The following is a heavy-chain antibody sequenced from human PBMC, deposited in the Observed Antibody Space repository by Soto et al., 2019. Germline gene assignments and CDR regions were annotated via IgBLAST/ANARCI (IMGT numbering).Heavy chain of an antibody. D-gene: IGHD2-21*02. J-gene: IGHJ4*02. V-gene: IGHV1-3*01. Sequence: AVPVKVDWKGAGYTFSSYAISWVRQAPGQRLEWMGWINAGNGNTKYSQKFQGRVTITRDTSASTAYMELSSLRSEDTAVYYCARAWVVVTAPDYWGQGTLVTVSS. CDR3: ARAWVVVTAPDY. CDR1: GYTFSSYA. CDR2: INAGNGNT.